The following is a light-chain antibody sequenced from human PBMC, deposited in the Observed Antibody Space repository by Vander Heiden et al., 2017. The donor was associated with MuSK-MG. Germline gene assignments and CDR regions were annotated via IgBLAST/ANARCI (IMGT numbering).Light chain of an antibody. CDR2: DAS. Sequence: EIVLTQSPATLSLSPGERATLSCRASQSVSSYLAWYQQKPGLAPRLLIYDASISATGIPATFRGRGSATDFTLTISILVPEAFTVSYSHLRRNWPLTFGGGTKVEIK. J-gene: IGKJ4*01. CDR3: HLRRNWPLT. V-gene: IGKV3-11*01. CDR1: QSVSSY.